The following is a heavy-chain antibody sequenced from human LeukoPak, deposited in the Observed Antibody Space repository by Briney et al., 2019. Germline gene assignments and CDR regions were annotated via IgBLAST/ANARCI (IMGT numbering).Heavy chain of an antibody. CDR2: IGADGSDT. CDR1: EFTFSSYP. CDR3: AKGRYCTGGTCTLFHY. Sequence: GGSLRLSCAAPEFTFSSYPMSWVRQAPGKGLEWVSAIGADGSDTYYAHSVKGRFTISRDNFKNTLHLQMNGLRAEDTALYYCAKGRYCTGGTCTLFHYWGQGTLVTVSS. V-gene: IGHV3-23*01. J-gene: IGHJ4*02. D-gene: IGHD2-15*01.